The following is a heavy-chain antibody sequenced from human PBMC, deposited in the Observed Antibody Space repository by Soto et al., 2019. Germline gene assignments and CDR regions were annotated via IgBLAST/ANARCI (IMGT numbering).Heavy chain of an antibody. Sequence: QVQLVQSGGEVKKPGASVNVSCKASGYTFNNYAITWVRQAPGQGLEWMGWINVHNGNTHYAQKFQDRVIMTIDTSTRTAYMELRSLISDDTAVYYCARIDGYSSGCNVDQPQAIYFFDFWGQGALVTVSS. V-gene: IGHV1-18*01. CDR2: INVHNGNT. CDR3: ARIDGYSSGCNVDQPQAIYFFDF. D-gene: IGHD5-18*01. CDR1: GYTFNNYA. J-gene: IGHJ4*02.